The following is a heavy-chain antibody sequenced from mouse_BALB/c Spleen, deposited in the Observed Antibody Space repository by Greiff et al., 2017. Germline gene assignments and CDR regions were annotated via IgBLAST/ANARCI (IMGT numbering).Heavy chain of an antibody. CDR2: IDPANGNT. D-gene: IGHD4-1*01. CDR1: GFNIKDTY. J-gene: IGHJ2*01. CDR3: ASDWDGY. V-gene: IGHV14-3*02. Sequence: VHVKQSGAELVKPGASVKLSCTASGFNIKDTYMHWVKQRPEQGLEWIGRIDPANGNTKYDPKFQGKATITADTSSNTAYLQLSSLTSEDTAVYYCASDWDGYWGQGTTLTVSS.